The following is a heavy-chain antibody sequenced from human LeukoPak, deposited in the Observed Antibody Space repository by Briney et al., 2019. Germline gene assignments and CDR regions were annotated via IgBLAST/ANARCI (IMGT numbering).Heavy chain of an antibody. CDR1: GFTFSSYA. D-gene: IGHD2-2*01. Sequence: PGRSLRLSCAASGFTFSSYAMHWVRQAPGKGLEWVAVISYDGSNKYYADSVKGRFTISRDNSKNTLYLQMNSLRAEDTAVYYCAKSKEYQLPLFDYWGQGTLVTVSS. CDR3: AKSKEYQLPLFDY. CDR2: ISYDGSNK. J-gene: IGHJ4*02. V-gene: IGHV3-30*04.